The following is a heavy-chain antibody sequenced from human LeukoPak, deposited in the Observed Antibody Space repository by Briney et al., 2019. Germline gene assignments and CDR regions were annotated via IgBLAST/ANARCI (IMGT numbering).Heavy chain of an antibody. Sequence: GGSLRLSCAASGFSLSTYAMSWVRQAPGKGPEWVSAISGAGGRTYYADSVKGRFTISRDNAKNSLYLQMNSLRAEDTAVYYCARDSPSPSYYDFWSGTNGDDYWGQGTLVTVSS. CDR2: ISGAGGRT. D-gene: IGHD3-3*01. CDR3: ARDSPSPSYYDFWSGTNGDDY. V-gene: IGHV3-23*01. J-gene: IGHJ4*02. CDR1: GFSLSTYA.